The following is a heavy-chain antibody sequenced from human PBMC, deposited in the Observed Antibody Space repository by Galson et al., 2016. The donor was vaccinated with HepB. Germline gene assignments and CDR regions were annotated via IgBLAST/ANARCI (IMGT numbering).Heavy chain of an antibody. J-gene: IGHJ4*02. D-gene: IGHD3-16*01. CDR3: AKDRLGIGGVSDY. CDR2: ISASGVST. CDR1: GFTFSNYA. Sequence: SLRLSCAASGFTFSNYAMSWVRQAPGKGLEWASEISASGVSTYYADFVKGRFTISRDNSKNTLYVQMDSLRAEDTAVYYCAKDRLGIGGVSDYWGQGTLVTVSS. V-gene: IGHV3-23*01.